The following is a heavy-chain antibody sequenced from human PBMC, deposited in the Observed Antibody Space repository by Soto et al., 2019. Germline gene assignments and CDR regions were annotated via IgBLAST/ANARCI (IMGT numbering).Heavy chain of an antibody. Sequence: QVQLVQSGAEVKKPGASVKVSCKASGYTFTSYGISWVRQAPGQGLEWMGWISAYNGNTNYAQKLQGRVTMTTDTSTSTDYMELRSLRSDDTAVYYCARDPGYCSGGSCYDESFQHWGQGTLGTVSS. D-gene: IGHD2-15*01. CDR2: ISAYNGNT. V-gene: IGHV1-18*01. CDR1: GYTFTSYG. CDR3: ARDPGYCSGGSCYDESFQH. J-gene: IGHJ1*01.